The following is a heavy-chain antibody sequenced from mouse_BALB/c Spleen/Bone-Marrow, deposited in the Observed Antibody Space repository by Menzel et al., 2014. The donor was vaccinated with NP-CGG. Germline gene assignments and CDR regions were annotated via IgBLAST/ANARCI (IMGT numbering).Heavy chain of an antibody. CDR2: IHYSGST. Sequence: EVKLMESGPDLVKPSQSLSLTCTVTGYSITSGYSWHWIRRFPGNKLEWMGYIHYSGSTYYNPSLKSRISITRDTSKNQFFLQLNSVTTEDTATYYCARRGSSSYWYFDVWGAGTTVTVSS. V-gene: IGHV3-1*02. CDR1: GYSITSGYS. CDR3: ARRGSSSYWYFDV. J-gene: IGHJ1*01. D-gene: IGHD1-1*01.